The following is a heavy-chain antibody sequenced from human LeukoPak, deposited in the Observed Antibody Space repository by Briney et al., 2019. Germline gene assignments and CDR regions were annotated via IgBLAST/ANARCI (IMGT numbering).Heavy chain of an antibody. D-gene: IGHD5-24*01. Sequence: PSGTLSLTCAVSGGSISSSNWWSWVRQPPGKGLEWIGEIYHSGSTNYNPSLKSRVTISVDRSKNQFSLKLSSVTAADTAVYYCASEIHDYNPHAFDYWGQGTLVTVSS. V-gene: IGHV4-4*02. CDR2: IYHSGST. CDR1: GGSISSSNW. CDR3: ASEIHDYNPHAFDY. J-gene: IGHJ4*02.